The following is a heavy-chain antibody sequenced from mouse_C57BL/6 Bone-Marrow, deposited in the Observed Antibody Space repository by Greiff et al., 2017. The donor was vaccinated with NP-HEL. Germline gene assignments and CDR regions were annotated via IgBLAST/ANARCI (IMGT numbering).Heavy chain of an antibody. CDR3: ARWDRYYYGSSYDNWYFDV. CDR1: GYTFTSYW. V-gene: IGHV1-55*01. J-gene: IGHJ1*03. D-gene: IGHD1-1*01. CDR2: IYPGSGST. Sequence: QVQLQQPGAELVKPGASVKMSCKASGYTFTSYWITWVKQRPGQGLEWIGDIYPGSGSTNYNEKFKSKATLTVDTSSSTAYMQLSSLTSEDSAVYYCARWDRYYYGSSYDNWYFDVWGTGTTVTVSS.